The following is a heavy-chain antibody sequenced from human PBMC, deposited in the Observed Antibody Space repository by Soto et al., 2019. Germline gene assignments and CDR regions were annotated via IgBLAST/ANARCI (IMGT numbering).Heavy chain of an antibody. D-gene: IGHD2-15*01. J-gene: IGHJ3*02. V-gene: IGHV4-39*01. CDR3: ARRSDVAATRGAFDI. CDR2: IYYSGST. CDR1: GGSISSSSYY. Sequence: SETLSLTCTVSGGSISSSSYYWGWIRQPPGKGLEWIGSIYYSGSTYYNPSLKSRVTISVDTSKNQFSLKLSSVTAADTAVYYCARRSDVAATRGAFDIWGQGTMVTVS.